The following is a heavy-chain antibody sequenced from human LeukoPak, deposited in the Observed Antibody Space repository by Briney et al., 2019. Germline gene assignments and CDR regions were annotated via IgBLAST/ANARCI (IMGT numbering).Heavy chain of an antibody. CDR1: GYTLTELS. Sequence: ASVKVSCKVSGYTLTELSMHWVRQAPGKGRAWMGGFDSEEGETIYAQKFQGRVTMTEDTSTDTAYMELSSLRSEDTAVYYCATDLFMITSADYWGQGTLVTVPS. CDR2: FDSEEGET. CDR3: ATDLFMITSADY. V-gene: IGHV1-24*01. D-gene: IGHD3-16*01. J-gene: IGHJ4*02.